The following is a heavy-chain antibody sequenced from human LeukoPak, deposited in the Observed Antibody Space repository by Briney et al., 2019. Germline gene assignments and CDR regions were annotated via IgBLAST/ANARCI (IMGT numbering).Heavy chain of an antibody. CDR3: ARARVYSGYDWSGGY. CDR2: INPSGGST. V-gene: IGHV1-46*01. D-gene: IGHD5-12*01. Sequence: HAASVKVSWKASGYTFTSYYMHWVRQAPEQGLEWMGIINPSGGSTSYAQKFQGRVTMTRDMSTSTVYMELSSLRSEDTAVYYCARARVYSGYDWSGGYWGQGTLVTVSS. CDR1: GYTFTSYY. J-gene: IGHJ4*02.